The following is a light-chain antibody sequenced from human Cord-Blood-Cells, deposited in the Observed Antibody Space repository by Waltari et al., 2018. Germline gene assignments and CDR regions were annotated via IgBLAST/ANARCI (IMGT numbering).Light chain of an antibody. CDR3: QQYNNWPYT. CDR1: QSVSTN. V-gene: IGKV3-15*01. J-gene: IGKJ2*01. Sequence: EIVMTQSPATLSVSPAERATLFCRASQSVSTNLAWYQQKPGQAPRLLIYGASTRATGIAARCSGSGSGKELTLTSSSVQSEDVAVYYWQQYNNWPYTFGQGTKLEIK. CDR2: GAS.